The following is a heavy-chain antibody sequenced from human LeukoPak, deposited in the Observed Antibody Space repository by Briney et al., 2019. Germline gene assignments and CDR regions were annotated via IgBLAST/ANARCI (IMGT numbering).Heavy chain of an antibody. CDR2: LHPNSGGT. D-gene: IGHD6-13*01. V-gene: IGHV1-2*02. J-gene: IGHJ4*02. Sequence: GASVKVSCKASGYTFTEYYMHWVRQAPGQGLEWMGWLHPNSGGTEYAEKFQGRVTMTRDTSISTAYMDLTRLTSDDTAVYYCASGSSSDFWGQGSLVTVSS. CDR1: GYTFTEYY. CDR3: ASGSSSDF.